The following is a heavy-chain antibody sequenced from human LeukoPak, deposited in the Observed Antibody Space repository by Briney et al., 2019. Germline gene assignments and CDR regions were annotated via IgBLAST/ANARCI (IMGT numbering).Heavy chain of an antibody. J-gene: IGHJ4*02. D-gene: IGHD3-3*01. CDR1: GFTFSSYD. CDR3: ARYDFWSGYYDY. CDR2: IGTAGDT. V-gene: IGHV3-13*01. Sequence: GGSLRLSCAASGFTFSSYDMHWVRQATGKGLEWVSAIGTAGDTYYPGSVKGRFTISRENAKNSLYLQMNSLRAGDTAVYYCARYDFWSGYYDYWGQGTLVTVSS.